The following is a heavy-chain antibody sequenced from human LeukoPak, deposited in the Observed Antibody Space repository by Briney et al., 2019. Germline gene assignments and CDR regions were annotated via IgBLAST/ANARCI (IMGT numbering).Heavy chain of an antibody. CDR2: IYYSGST. J-gene: IGHJ4*02. CDR1: GGSISSYY. D-gene: IGHD5-24*01. CDR3: AKSRDGYNLLNY. V-gene: IGHV4-59*01. Sequence: SETLSLTCTVSGGSISSYYWSWIRQPPGKGLEWIGYIYYSGSTNYNPSLKSRVTISVDTSKNQFSLKLSSVTAADTAVYYCAKSRDGYNLLNYWGQGTQVTVSS.